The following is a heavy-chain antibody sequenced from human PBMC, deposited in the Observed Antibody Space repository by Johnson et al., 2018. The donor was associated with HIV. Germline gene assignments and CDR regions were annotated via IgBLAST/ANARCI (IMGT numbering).Heavy chain of an antibody. CDR3: ARGYILTGYSGAFDL. V-gene: IGHV3-66*01. J-gene: IGHJ3*01. CDR2: IFSVGNT. D-gene: IGHD3-9*01. Sequence: VQLVESGGGAVRPGGSLRLSCAASGFTFNDYGMTWVRQAPGKGLEWVSLIFSVGNTYYADSVKGRFTISRDNSNNMVYLQMNSLRDEDTAVYYCARGYILTGYSGAFDLWGQGTMVTVSS. CDR1: GFTFNDYG.